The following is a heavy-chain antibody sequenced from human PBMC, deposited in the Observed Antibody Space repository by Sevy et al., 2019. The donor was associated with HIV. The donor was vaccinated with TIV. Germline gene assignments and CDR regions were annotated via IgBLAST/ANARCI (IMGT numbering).Heavy chain of an antibody. CDR3: ARAGPVVVPARAAFDI. D-gene: IGHD2-2*01. CDR2: INPNSGGT. J-gene: IGHJ3*02. V-gene: IGHV1-2*02. CDR1: GYTFTGYY. Sequence: ASVKVSCKASGYTFTGYYMRWVRQAPGQGLEWMGWINPNSGGTNYAQKFQGRVTMTRDTSISTAYMELSRLRSDDTAVYYCARAGPVVVPARAAFDIWGQGTMVTVSS.